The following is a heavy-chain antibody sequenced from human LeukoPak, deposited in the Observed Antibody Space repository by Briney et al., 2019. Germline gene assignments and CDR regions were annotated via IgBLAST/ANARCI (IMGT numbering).Heavy chain of an antibody. CDR1: GFTFSSYW. Sequence: PGGSLRLSCAASGFTFSSYWMHWVRHAPGKGLVWVSRINSDGSSTSYADSVKGRFTISRDNAKNTLYLQMNSLRAEDTAVYYCAREGYSSGYIDYWGQGTLVTVSS. CDR2: INSDGSST. D-gene: IGHD3-22*01. J-gene: IGHJ4*02. CDR3: AREGYSSGYIDY. V-gene: IGHV3-74*01.